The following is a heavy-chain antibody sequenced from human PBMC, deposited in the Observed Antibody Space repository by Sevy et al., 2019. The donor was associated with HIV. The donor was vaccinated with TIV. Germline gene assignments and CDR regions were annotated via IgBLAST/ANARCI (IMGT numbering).Heavy chain of an antibody. J-gene: IGHJ6*02. D-gene: IGHD5-18*01. Sequence: GGSLRLSCAASGFTFSSYWMSWVRQAPGKGLEWVANIKQDGSGKYYVDSVKGRFTISRDNAKNSLYLQMNSLRAEDTAVYYCARVKDTAMVNYYGMDVWGQGTTVTVSS. CDR2: IKQDGSGK. CDR1: GFTFSSYW. CDR3: ARVKDTAMVNYYGMDV. V-gene: IGHV3-7*01.